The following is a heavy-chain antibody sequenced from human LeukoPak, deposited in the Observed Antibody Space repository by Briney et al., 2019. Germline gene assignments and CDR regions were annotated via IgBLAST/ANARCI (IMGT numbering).Heavy chain of an antibody. D-gene: IGHD1-26*01. CDR3: ARALGATSPDY. CDR1: GYTFTNYG. J-gene: IGHJ4*02. Sequence: ASVKVSCKASGYTFTNYGISWVRQAPGQGLEWMGWITTYNGNTNYAQKLQGRVTMTTDTSTSTAYMELTSLRSDDTAVYYCARALGATSPDYWGQGTLVTVSS. CDR2: ITTYNGNT. V-gene: IGHV1-18*01.